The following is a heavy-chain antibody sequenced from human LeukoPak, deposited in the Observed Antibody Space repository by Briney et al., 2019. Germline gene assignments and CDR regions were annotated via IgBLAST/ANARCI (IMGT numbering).Heavy chain of an antibody. J-gene: IGHJ4*02. V-gene: IGHV3-23*01. Sequence: PGGSLRLSCAVSGFIFSSSAMSWVRQAPGKGLEWVSAISGSGGSTYYADSVKGRFTISRDNSKNTLYLQMNSLRAEDTAVYYCAKVLGTDRGGLFVYWGQGTLVTVSS. D-gene: IGHD1-7*01. CDR1: GFIFSSSA. CDR3: AKVLGTDRGGLFVY. CDR2: ISGSGGST.